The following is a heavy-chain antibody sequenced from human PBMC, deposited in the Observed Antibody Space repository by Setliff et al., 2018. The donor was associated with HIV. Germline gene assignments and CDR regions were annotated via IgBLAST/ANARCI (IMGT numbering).Heavy chain of an antibody. CDR3: ARMDNYDSSGLGAFDI. CDR1: GGSITPHY. Sequence: SETLSLTCTVSGGSITPHYWSWIRQPPGKGLEWIGLIYYSGSTNYNPSLKSRVTKAVDTSKNQFSLKLSSVTAADTAVYYCARMDNYDSSGLGAFDIWGQGTMVTVSS. CDR2: IYYSGST. D-gene: IGHD3-22*01. V-gene: IGHV4-59*11. J-gene: IGHJ3*02.